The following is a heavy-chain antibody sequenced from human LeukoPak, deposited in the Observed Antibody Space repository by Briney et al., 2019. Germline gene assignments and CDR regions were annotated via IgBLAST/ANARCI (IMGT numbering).Heavy chain of an antibody. CDR3: ARFTHSSGYYPFDY. V-gene: IGHV4-30-4*01. Sequence: PSETLSLTCTVSGGSISSGDYYWSWIRQPPGKGLEWIGYIYYSGSTYYNPSLKSRVTISVDTSKNQFSLKLSSVTAADTAVYYCARFTHSSGYYPFDYWGQGTLVTVSS. D-gene: IGHD3-22*01. CDR2: IYYSGST. CDR1: GGSISSGDYY. J-gene: IGHJ4*02.